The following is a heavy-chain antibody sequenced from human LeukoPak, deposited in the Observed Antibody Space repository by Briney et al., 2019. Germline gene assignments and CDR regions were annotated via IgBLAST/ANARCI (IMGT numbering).Heavy chain of an antibody. D-gene: IGHD4-23*01. CDR1: GGSISSYY. CDR2: IYYSGST. CDR3: ARHAAVVRAFDI. V-gene: IGHV4-59*08. Sequence: PSETLSLTRTVSGGSISSYYWSWIRQPPGKGLEWIGYIYYSGSTNYNPSLKSRVTISVDTSKNQFSLKLSSVTAADTAVYYCARHAAVVRAFDIWGQGTMVTVSS. J-gene: IGHJ3*02.